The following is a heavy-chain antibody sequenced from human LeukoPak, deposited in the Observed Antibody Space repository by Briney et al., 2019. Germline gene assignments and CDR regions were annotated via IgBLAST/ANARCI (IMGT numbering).Heavy chain of an antibody. CDR1: GFTFSSYS. Sequence: GGSLRLSCAASGFTFSSYSMNWVRQAPGKGLEWVSSISSSSSYIYYADSVKGRFTISRDNAKNSLYLQMNSLRAEDTAVYYCAREGGYSSSWYWFDPWGQGTLVTVSS. D-gene: IGHD6-13*01. J-gene: IGHJ5*02. CDR3: AREGGYSSSWYWFDP. CDR2: ISSSSSYI. V-gene: IGHV3-21*01.